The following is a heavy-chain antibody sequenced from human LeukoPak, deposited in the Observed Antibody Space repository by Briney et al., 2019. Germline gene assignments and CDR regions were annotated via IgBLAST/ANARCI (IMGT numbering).Heavy chain of an antibody. V-gene: IGHV3-21*06. Sequence: GGSLRLSCAASGFTFSGYNMNWVRQAPGKGLEWVSSISYGGSYTYYADSVKGRFTISRDNAKNSVYLQMNSLRAEDTAVYYCARDAFYLYDSGSWYPGALDIWGQGTMVTVSS. J-gene: IGHJ3*02. CDR3: ARDAFYLYDSGSWYPGALDI. CDR1: GFTFSGYN. D-gene: IGHD6-13*01. CDR2: ISYGGSYT.